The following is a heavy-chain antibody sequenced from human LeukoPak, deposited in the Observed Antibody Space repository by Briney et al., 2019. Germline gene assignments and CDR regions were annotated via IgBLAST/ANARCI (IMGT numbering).Heavy chain of an antibody. CDR1: GGSFSGYY. CDR3: ASFMVRGVIAFDI. V-gene: IGHV4-34*01. Sequence: SETLSLTCAVYGGSFSGYYWSWLRQPPGKGREWIGEINHSGSTNYNPSLKRRVTISVDTSKNQFSLKLSSVTAADTAVYYCASFMVRGVIAFDIWGQGTMVTVSS. D-gene: IGHD3-10*01. J-gene: IGHJ3*02. CDR2: INHSGST.